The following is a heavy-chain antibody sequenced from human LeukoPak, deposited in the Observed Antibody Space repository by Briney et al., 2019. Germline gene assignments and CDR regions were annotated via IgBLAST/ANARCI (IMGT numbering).Heavy chain of an antibody. V-gene: IGHV4-59*01. D-gene: IGHD2-8*01. CDR3: ARYFCPNGLCSHFDY. J-gene: IGHJ4*02. CDR2: IHHTGIT. CDR1: GDSISSYF. Sequence: SETLSLTCTDSGDSISSYFWSWIRQPPGKGLEWIGYIHHTGITNYNPSLKSRVTISVDTAKNQFSLKLSSVTAADTAIYYCARYFCPNGLCSHFDYWGQGTLVTVSS.